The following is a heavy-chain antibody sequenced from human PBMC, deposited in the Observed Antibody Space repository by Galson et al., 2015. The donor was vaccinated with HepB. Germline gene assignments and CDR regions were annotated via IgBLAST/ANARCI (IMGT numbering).Heavy chain of an antibody. CDR2: IDPTDSYT. CDR3: ARQPYYYDALTGYYRVTYYFDY. Sequence: QSGAEVKKPGESLRISCKASGYNFTNYWVPWVRQMPGKGPEWMGKIDPTDSYTNYSPSFQGPATISTDKSVSTAYLQWNSLKASDTAIYYCARQPYYYDALTGYYRVTYYFDYWGPGALVTVSS. V-gene: IGHV5-10-1*01. CDR1: GYNFTNYW. D-gene: IGHD3-9*01. J-gene: IGHJ4*02.